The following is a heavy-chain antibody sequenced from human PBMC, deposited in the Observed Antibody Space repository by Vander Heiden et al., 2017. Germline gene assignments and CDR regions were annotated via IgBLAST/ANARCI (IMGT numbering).Heavy chain of an antibody. CDR2: IYYSGST. D-gene: IGHD5-18*01. CDR1: GGSISSSSYY. CDR3: ARRGRSRGYSYGYGPSHFDY. V-gene: IGHV4-39*01. J-gene: IGHJ4*02. Sequence: QLQLQESGPGLVKPSETLSLTCTVSGGSISSSSYYSGWIRQPPGKGLEWIGSIYYSGSTYYNPSLKSRVTISVDTSKNQFSLKLSSVTAADTAVYYCARRGRSRGYSYGYGPSHFDYWGQGTLVTVSS.